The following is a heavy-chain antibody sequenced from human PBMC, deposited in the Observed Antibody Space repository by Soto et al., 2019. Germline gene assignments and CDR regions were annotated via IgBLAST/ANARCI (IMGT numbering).Heavy chain of an antibody. CDR3: AKDSGNYYWLMPNWYFDL. D-gene: IGHD1-26*01. Sequence: QVQLVESGGGVVQPGRSLRLSCAASGFTFSTYGMHWVRQAPGKGLEWVAVRSYEGRNKYYADSVTGRFTISRDNSKNKLYLQMNSLIAEDTAVYYCAKDSGNYYWLMPNWYFDLWGRGTLVTVSS. V-gene: IGHV3-30*18. CDR2: RSYEGRNK. J-gene: IGHJ2*01. CDR1: GFTFSTYG.